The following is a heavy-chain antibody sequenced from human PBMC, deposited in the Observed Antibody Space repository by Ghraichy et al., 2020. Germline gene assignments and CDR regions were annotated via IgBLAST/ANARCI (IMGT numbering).Heavy chain of an antibody. CDR1: GFTFTSYS. CDR3: AREPWQQLGTFYCFES. D-gene: IGHD6-13*01. J-gene: IGHJ4*01. Sequence: GESLNISCAASGFTFTSYSMNWVRQAPGRGLEWVSSITSSLNSIYYADSVKGRFTISRDNAKNSLYLQMNSLRAEDTAVYYCAREPWQQLGTFYCFESWGHGTLVTVTS. CDR2: ITSSLNSI. V-gene: IGHV3-21*01.